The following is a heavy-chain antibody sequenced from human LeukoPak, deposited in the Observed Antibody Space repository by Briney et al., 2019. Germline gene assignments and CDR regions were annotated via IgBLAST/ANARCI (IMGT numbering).Heavy chain of an antibody. D-gene: IGHD6-13*01. Sequence: ASVKVSCKASGYTFISYYMHWVRQAPGQGLEWMGMINPSGGSTSYAQRFQGRVTTTRDMSTGTVYMELSSLRSEDTAVFYCARDAAAHGLFDYWGQGTLVTVSS. CDR1: GYTFISYY. CDR2: INPSGGST. CDR3: ARDAAAHGLFDY. J-gene: IGHJ4*02. V-gene: IGHV1-46*01.